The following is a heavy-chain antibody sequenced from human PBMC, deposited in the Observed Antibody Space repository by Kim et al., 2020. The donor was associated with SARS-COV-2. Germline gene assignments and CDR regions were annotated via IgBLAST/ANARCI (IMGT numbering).Heavy chain of an antibody. Sequence: GGSLRLSCVASGFTFDTYAMSWVRQAPGKGLEWVSVISGNGVNKFYADSVRGRLTVSRDNSKNTLYLQMNSLRDEDTALYYCAKVVVMDGYNYYYYYGMDVWGQGTAVTVSS. J-gene: IGHJ6*02. CDR3: AKVVVMDGYNYYYYYGMDV. D-gene: IGHD3-22*01. CDR2: ISGNGVNK. V-gene: IGHV3-23*01. CDR1: GFTFDTYA.